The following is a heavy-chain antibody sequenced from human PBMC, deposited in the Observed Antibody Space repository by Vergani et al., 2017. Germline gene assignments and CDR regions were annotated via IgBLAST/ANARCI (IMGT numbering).Heavy chain of an antibody. Sequence: EVQLVESGGGIVKPGGSLRLSCVASGFSFRNAWMNWVRRTPGKGLEWVGRIKSTFDRGTTDYAAAVKGRFTISRDDSKNTLFLQMNGLKTEDIGVYYCTTEHRYWGDGSCYWLRDHHYYGMDVWGQGTTVTVSS. V-gene: IGHV3-15*07. D-gene: IGHD3-10*01. CDR1: GFSFRNAW. CDR3: TTEHRYWGDGSCYWLRDHHYYGMDV. J-gene: IGHJ6*02. CDR2: IKSTFDRGTT.